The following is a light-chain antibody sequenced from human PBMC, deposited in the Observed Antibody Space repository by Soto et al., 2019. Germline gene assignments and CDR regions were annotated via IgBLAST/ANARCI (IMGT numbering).Light chain of an antibody. Sequence: QSVLTQPPSVSGSPGQSVAISCSGSSSDVGSNNRVSWYQQSPGTAPTLMIYDVTHRPSGVPDRFSGSKSGNTASLTISGLQAEDEADYYCSSFTTSSTYVFGTGTKLTVL. J-gene: IGLJ1*01. CDR2: DVT. CDR1: SSDVGSNNR. CDR3: SSFTTSSTYV. V-gene: IGLV2-18*02.